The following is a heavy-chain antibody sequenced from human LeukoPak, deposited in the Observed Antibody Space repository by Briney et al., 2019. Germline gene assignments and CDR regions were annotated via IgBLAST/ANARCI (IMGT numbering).Heavy chain of an antibody. V-gene: IGHV4-39*07. CDR3: ARYDDILTAAFDY. J-gene: IGHJ4*02. Sequence: SETLSLTCTVSGGSISSSSYYWGWIRQPPGKGLEWIGSIYYSGSTYYNPSLKSRVTISVDTSKNQFSLKLSSVTAAGTAVYYCARYDDILTAAFDYWGQGTLVTVSS. CDR1: GGSISSSSYY. CDR2: IYYSGST. D-gene: IGHD3-9*01.